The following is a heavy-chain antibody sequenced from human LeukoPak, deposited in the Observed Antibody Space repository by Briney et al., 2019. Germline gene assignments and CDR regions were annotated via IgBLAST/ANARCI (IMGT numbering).Heavy chain of an antibody. V-gene: IGHV3-21*01. J-gene: IGHJ4*01. CDR1: GFTFSNYS. D-gene: IGHD3-16*02. CDR3: ARLGLSTYDYVRGSYRYFGH. CDR2: ISGSSGHI. Sequence: GGSLRLSCASSGFTFSNYSMAWVRQAPEKGLVWGSSISGSSGHIHYTDSVEGGFTISRDNAKDSLYLQMNSLRDEDAAVYYCARLGLSTYDYVRGSYRYFGHWGHGILVTVSS.